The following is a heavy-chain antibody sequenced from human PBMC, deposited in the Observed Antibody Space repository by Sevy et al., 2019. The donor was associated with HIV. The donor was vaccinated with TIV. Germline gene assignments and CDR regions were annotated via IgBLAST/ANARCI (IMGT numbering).Heavy chain of an antibody. V-gene: IGHV3-30-3*01. D-gene: IGHD3-22*01. CDR3: ATDDRDNSGYHFAY. CDR1: GVTFSNFA. Sequence: GGSLRLSCAASGVTFSNFAMHWVRQAPGKGLEWVAITSYDGSSNYYADSVKGRFTNSKDNSKHRLYLQMNSLTVEDTAVYYCATDDRDNSGYHFAYWGPGTLVTVSS. CDR2: TSYDGSSN. J-gene: IGHJ4*02.